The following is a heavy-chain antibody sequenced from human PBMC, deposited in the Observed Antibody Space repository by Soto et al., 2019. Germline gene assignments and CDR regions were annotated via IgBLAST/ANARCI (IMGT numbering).Heavy chain of an antibody. Sequence: GGSLRLSCAASGFTFSSYSMNWVRQAPGKGLEWVSSISSSSSYIYYADSVKGRFTIFRDNAKNSLYLQMNSLRAEDTAVYYCARDKRFVGYCSSTSCYEYWSPENYFDYWGQGTLVTVSS. J-gene: IGHJ4*02. CDR3: ARDKRFVGYCSSTSCYEYWSPENYFDY. D-gene: IGHD2-2*01. V-gene: IGHV3-21*01. CDR1: GFTFSSYS. CDR2: ISSSSSYI.